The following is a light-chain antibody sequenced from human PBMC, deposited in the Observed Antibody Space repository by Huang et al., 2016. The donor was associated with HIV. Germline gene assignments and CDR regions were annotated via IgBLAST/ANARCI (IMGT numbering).Light chain of an antibody. CDR2: DAS. V-gene: IGKV3-11*01. J-gene: IGKJ2*01. CDR1: QSVSSH. CDR3: QQRSNWPPYT. Sequence: EIVLTQSPATLSLSPGERATLSCRASQSVSSHLAWYQQKPGQAPRLLIYDASNRATGVPARFSGSGSGTDFTLTISSLEPEDFAVYYCQQRSNWPPYTFGQGTNLDIK.